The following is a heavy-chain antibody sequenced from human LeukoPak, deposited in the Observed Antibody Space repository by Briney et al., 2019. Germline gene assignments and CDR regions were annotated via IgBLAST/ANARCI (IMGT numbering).Heavy chain of an antibody. CDR2: IHRSGSP. J-gene: IGHJ4*02. D-gene: IGHD1-14*01. Sequence: SETLSLTCTVSLDSTTSNFWSWLRQPPGKGLEWIGEIHRSGSPHDNPSLQSRVTISIDRSRNQIVLELSSVTAADTAVYYCAREILGGFNPGAYWGEGILVTVSS. CDR1: LDSTTSNF. CDR3: AREILGGFNPGAY. V-gene: IGHV4-59*12.